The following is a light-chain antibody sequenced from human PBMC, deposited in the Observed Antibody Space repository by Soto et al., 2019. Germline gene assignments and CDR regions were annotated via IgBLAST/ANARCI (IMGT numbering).Light chain of an antibody. CDR3: QQYGSSRT. J-gene: IGKJ1*01. CDR2: GAS. V-gene: IGKV3-20*01. CDR1: QSVSSNY. Sequence: ILMTQSPGTLSLSPGERATLSFRASQSVSSNYLAWYQQKPGQAPRLLIYGASNRATGIPDRFSGSGSGTDFTLTISRLEPEDFAVYYCQQYGSSRTFGQGTKVDIK.